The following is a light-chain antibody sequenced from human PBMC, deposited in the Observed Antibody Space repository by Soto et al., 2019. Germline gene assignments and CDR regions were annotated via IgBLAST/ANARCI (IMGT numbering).Light chain of an antibody. Sequence: EIVLTQSPGTLSLSPGERATLSCRASQSVSSSFLAWYQQKPGQTPRLLIYATSTKATGVPDRFSGSGYGTDFALTISRVEPGDFAVYYCQQFGTLPYTFGRGTKLEIK. CDR2: ATS. CDR1: QSVSSSF. V-gene: IGKV3-20*01. CDR3: QQFGTLPYT. J-gene: IGKJ2*01.